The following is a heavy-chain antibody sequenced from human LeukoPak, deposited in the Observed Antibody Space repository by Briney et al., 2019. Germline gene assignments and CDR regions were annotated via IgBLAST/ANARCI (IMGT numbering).Heavy chain of an antibody. D-gene: IGHD5-18*01. V-gene: IGHV4-4*02. CDR3: ARDQGYSYGYWFDP. J-gene: IGHJ5*02. CDR1: GGSISSSNW. Sequence: SETLSLTCAVSGGSISSSNWWSWVRQPPGKGLEWIGEIYHSGSTNYNPSLKSRVTISVDKSKNQFSLKLSSVTAADTAVYYCARDQGYSYGYWFDPWGQGTLVTVSS. CDR2: IYHSGST.